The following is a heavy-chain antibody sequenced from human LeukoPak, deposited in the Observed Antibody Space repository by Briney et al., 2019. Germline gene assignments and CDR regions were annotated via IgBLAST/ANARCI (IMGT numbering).Heavy chain of an antibody. D-gene: IGHD5-18*01. V-gene: IGHV4-34*01. CDR3: ARKSVDTAMVTALSH. CDR1: GGSFSGYY. Sequence: PSETLSLTCAVYGGSFSGYYWSWIRQPPGKGLEWIGEINHSGSTNYNPSLKGRVTISVDTSKNQFSLKLSSVTAADTAVYYCARKSVDTAMVTALSHWGQGTLVTVSS. J-gene: IGHJ4*02. CDR2: INHSGST.